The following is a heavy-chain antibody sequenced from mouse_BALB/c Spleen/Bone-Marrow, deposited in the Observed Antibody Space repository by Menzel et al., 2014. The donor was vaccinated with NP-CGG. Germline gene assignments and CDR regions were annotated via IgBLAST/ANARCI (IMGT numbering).Heavy chain of an antibody. J-gene: IGHJ2*01. V-gene: IGHV1S81*02. CDR2: INPSNGRT. CDR3: ARRATTVVATDY. D-gene: IGHD1-1*01. Sequence: QVQLKQSGAELVKPGASVKLSCKASGYTFTSYWMHWVKQRPGQGLEWIGEINPSNGRTNYIEKFKSKATLTVDKSSSTAYMQLSSLTSEDSAVYYCARRATTVVATDYWGQGTTLTVSS. CDR1: GYTFTSYW.